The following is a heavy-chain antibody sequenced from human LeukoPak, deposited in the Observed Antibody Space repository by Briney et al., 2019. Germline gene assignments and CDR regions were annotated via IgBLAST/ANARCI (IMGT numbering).Heavy chain of an antibody. D-gene: IGHD6-19*01. V-gene: IGHV3-73*01. J-gene: IGHJ4*02. Sequence: GGSLRLSCAAPGFIFSGSAIHWVRQASGKGLEWVGRIRGKENSYTAAYAASVKGRFTISRDDSENTAYLQMNSLKTEDTAVYYCNVRAVDGSFDYWGQGTLVSVSS. CDR2: IRGKENSYTA. CDR3: NVRAVDGSFDY. CDR1: GFIFSGSA.